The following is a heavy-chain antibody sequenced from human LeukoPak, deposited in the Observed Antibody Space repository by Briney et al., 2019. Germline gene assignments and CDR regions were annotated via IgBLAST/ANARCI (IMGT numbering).Heavy chain of an antibody. CDR2: IRSKAYGGTT. D-gene: IGHD3-3*01. CDR3: TRVGNYDFWSGYYRPPLFDY. J-gene: IGHJ4*02. CDR1: GFTFGDYA. V-gene: IGHV3-49*03. Sequence: GGSLRLSCTASGFTFGDYAMSWFRQAPGKGLEWVGFIRSKAYGGTTEYAASVKGRFTISRDDSESIAYLQMNSLKTEDTAVYYCTRVGNYDFWSGYYRPPLFDYWGQGTLVTVSS.